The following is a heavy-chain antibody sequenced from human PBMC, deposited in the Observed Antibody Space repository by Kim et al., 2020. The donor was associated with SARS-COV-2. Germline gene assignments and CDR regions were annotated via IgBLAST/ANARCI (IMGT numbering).Heavy chain of an antibody. J-gene: IGHJ5*02. Sequence: SETLSLTCTVSGGSISSGGYYWSWIRQHPGKGLEWIGYIYYSGSTYYNPSLKSRVTISVDTSKNQFSLKLSSVTAADTAVYYCARAMGITIFGVVIVNWFDPWGHGTPVTVSP. CDR3: ARAMGITIFGVVIVNWFDP. CDR2: IYYSGST. D-gene: IGHD3-3*01. V-gene: IGHV4-31*03. CDR1: GGSISSGGYY.